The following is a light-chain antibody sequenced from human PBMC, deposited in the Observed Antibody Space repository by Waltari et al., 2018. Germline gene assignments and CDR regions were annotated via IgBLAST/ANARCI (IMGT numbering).Light chain of an antibody. Sequence: EIVLTQSPGTLSLSPGERATLSCRASQSVSSSYLAWYQQKPGQAPRLLMYAASSRATGIPDRFSGSGSGTEFTLTISRLEPGDFALYYCQQYGTSPLVTFGQGTRLEIK. CDR1: QSVSSSY. CDR2: AAS. CDR3: QQYGTSPLVT. J-gene: IGKJ5*01. V-gene: IGKV3-20*01.